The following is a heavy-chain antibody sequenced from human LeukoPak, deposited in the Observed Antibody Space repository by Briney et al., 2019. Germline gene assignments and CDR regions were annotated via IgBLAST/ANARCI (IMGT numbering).Heavy chain of an antibody. J-gene: IGHJ4*02. CDR3: ARDRVGGSFDY. CDR1: GFAFSSYA. D-gene: IGHD6-19*01. V-gene: IGHV3-48*01. Sequence: GGPLRPSCAASGFAFSSYAMNWVRQAPGKGLDWVSFITGDSHTIYYADSVKGRFTVSRDNAENSLYLQINSLSAEDTAVYHCARDRVGGSFDYWGQGTLVTVSS. CDR2: ITGDSHTI.